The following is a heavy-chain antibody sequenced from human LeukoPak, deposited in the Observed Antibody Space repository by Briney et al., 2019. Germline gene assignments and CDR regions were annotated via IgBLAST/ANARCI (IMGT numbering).Heavy chain of an antibody. CDR1: GFTFRNYV. D-gene: IGHD3-10*01. J-gene: IGHJ4*02. CDR3: ARAGYYGSGSPPSLYFDY. CDR2: TSSDLNVK. Sequence: PGGSLRLSCAASGFTFRNYVIHWVRQAPGKGLEWVAVTSSDLNVKLYAVSVKGRFTISRDNSRSTLYLQMNSLRPEDTAIYYCARAGYYGSGSPPSLYFDYWGQGTLVTVSS. V-gene: IGHV3-30-3*01.